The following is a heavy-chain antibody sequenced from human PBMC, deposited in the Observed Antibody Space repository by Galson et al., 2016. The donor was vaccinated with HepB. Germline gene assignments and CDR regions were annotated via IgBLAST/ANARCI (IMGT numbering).Heavy chain of an antibody. CDR3: ARDRSTQVSTASFDYAMDV. Sequence: SVKVSCKASGGTFSSFAISWVRQAPGQGLEWMGGIIPLLGTANYAQKFQGRVTITADESTSTAYMDLSSLRSEDTAVYYCARDRSTQVSTASFDYAMDVWGQGTTVTVSS. CDR1: GGTFSSFA. CDR2: IIPLLGTA. V-gene: IGHV1-69*13. D-gene: IGHD2-2*01. J-gene: IGHJ6*02.